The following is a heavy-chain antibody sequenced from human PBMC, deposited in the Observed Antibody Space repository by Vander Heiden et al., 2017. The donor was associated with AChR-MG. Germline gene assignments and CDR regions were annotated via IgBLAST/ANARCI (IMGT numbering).Heavy chain of an antibody. J-gene: IGHJ6*02. V-gene: IGHV3-33*01. Sequence: QVQLVESGGGVVQPGRSLRLSCAASGFTFSSYGMHSVLQAPGKGLEWVAVIWYDGSNKYYADSVKGRFTISRDNSKNTLYLQMNSRRAEDTAVYYCARDYGGPLYYYYGMDVWGQGTTVTVSS. CDR3: ARDYGGPLYYYYGMDV. CDR1: GFTFSSYG. CDR2: IWYDGSNK. D-gene: IGHD4-17*01.